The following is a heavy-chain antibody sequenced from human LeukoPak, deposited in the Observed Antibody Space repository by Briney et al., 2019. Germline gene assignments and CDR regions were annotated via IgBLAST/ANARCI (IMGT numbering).Heavy chain of an antibody. CDR2: IRDKAYGGTT. V-gene: IGHV3-49*03. D-gene: IGHD6-13*01. CDR1: GFTFGDYA. Sequence: GGSLRLSCTASGFTFGDYAMSWFRQAPGKGLEWVSLIRDKAYGGTTEYAASVKGRFTISRDDSKNIAYLQVNSLKTEDTAVYYCASRIAASITHYYYYYMDVWGKGTTVTVSS. CDR3: ASRIAASITHYYYYYMDV. J-gene: IGHJ6*03.